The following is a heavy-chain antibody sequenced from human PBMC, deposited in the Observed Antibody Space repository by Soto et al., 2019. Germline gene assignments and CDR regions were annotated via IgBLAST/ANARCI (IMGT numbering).Heavy chain of an antibody. Sequence: SEPLSLPCTVSGGSISSHYWSLIRQPPGKGLEWIGYIYYSGSTNYNPSLKSRVTISVDTSKNQFSLKLSSVTAADTAVYYCARSVRYCSGGSCYFTRDAFDVWGQGTTVTVSS. CDR1: GGSISSHY. CDR3: ARSVRYCSGGSCYFTRDAFDV. V-gene: IGHV4-59*08. J-gene: IGHJ6*02. CDR2: IYYSGST. D-gene: IGHD2-15*01.